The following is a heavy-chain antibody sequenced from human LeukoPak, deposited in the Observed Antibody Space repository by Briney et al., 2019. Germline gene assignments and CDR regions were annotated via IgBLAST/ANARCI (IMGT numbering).Heavy chain of an antibody. V-gene: IGHV4-31*03. CDR2: IYYSGST. D-gene: IGHD6-6*01. CDR1: GGSISSGGYY. CDR3: ARQGVVIAAPPEY. J-gene: IGHJ4*02. Sequence: PSQTLSLTCTVSGGSISSGGYYWSWLRQHPGKGLEWIGYIYYSGSTYYNPSLKSRVTISVDTSKNQFSLKLSSVTAADTAVYYCARQGVVIAAPPEYWGQGTLVTVSS.